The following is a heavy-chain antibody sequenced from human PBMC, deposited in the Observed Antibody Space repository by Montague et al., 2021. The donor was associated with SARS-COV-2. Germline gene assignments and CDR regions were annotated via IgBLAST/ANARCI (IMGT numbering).Heavy chain of an antibody. J-gene: IGHJ4*02. Sequence: SETLPLTCAVSGASGRSINWWRSVRQPPGRGEEWSAEIHHTGINNFKQALRSRAIISLDTSKNNFSMTLNSVTAADTANYYCASHPVFQQLYSWGQGTLVSVSS. CDR3: ASHPVFQQLYS. D-gene: IGHD6-13*01. CDR2: IHHTGIN. V-gene: IGHV4-4*02. CDR1: GASGRSINW.